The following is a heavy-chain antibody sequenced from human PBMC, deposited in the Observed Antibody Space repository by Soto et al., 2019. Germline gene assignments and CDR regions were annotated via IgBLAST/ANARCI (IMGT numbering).Heavy chain of an antibody. D-gene: IGHD5-12*01. Sequence: EVQLVESGGGLVQPGGSLRLSCAASGFTVCSNYMSWVRQAPGKGLEWVSVIYSGGSTYYADSVKGRFTISRHNSKNTLSLQMNSLRAEDTAVYYCSRAQYSGYVSLDYWGQGPLVTVSS. V-gene: IGHV3-53*04. CDR3: SRAQYSGYVSLDY. CDR1: GFTVCSNY. CDR2: IYSGGST. J-gene: IGHJ4*02.